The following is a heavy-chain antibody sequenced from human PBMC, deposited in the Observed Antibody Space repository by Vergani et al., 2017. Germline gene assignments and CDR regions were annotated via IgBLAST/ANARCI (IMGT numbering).Heavy chain of an antibody. J-gene: IGHJ4*02. V-gene: IGHV3-30*01. CDR2: ISYDGSNK. CDR3: AGDRY. CDR1: GFTFSSYA. Sequence: QVQLVESGGGVVQPGRSLRLSCAASGFTFSSYAMHWVRQAPGKGLEWVAVISYDGSNKYYADSVKGRFTISRDNSKNTLYLQMNSLRAEDTAVYYCAGDRYWGQGTLVTVSS.